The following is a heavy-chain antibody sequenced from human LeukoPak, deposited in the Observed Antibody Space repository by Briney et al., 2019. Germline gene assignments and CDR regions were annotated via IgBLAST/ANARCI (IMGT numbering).Heavy chain of an antibody. V-gene: IGHV3-33*01. J-gene: IGHJ4*02. CDR2: IAYDGSRA. CDR3: TRYYNDHFDY. D-gene: IGHD3-22*01. Sequence: GRSLRLSCAGSGFTFGGYGMHWFRQTPGKGLEWVAVIAYDGSRAFYADSVKGRFTISRDNSKNTMSVQMDDLRAEDTAAYYCTRYYNDHFDYLGQGTLVNVSS. CDR1: GFTFGGYG.